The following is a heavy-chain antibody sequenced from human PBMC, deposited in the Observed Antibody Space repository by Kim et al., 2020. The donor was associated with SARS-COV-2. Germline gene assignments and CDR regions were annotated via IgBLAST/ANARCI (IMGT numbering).Heavy chain of an antibody. CDR3: ASTAHYHYYDLDV. V-gene: IGHV3-48*03. D-gene: IGHD5-18*01. Sequence: SADSVKGRFTISRDNAKNSLYRQMNNLRAEDTSVYYCASTAHYHYYDLDVWGQGTTVTVSS. J-gene: IGHJ6*02.